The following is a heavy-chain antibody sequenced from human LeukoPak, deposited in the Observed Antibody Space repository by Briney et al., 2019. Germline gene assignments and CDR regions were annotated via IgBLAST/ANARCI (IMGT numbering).Heavy chain of an antibody. CDR3: ARGRDYGDYFDY. CDR1: GFTFSSYW. CDR2: IYSDGSTT. J-gene: IGHJ4*02. Sequence: PGRSLRLSCAASGFTFSSYWMHWVRQAPGKGLVWVSRIYSDGSTTNYADSVKGRFTISRDNAKNTLYLQMNSLRAEDTAVYHCARGRDYGDYFDYWGQGTLVTVSS. D-gene: IGHD4-17*01. V-gene: IGHV3-74*01.